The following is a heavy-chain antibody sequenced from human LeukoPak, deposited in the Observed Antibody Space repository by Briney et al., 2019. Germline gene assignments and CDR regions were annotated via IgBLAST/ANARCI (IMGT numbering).Heavy chain of an antibody. Sequence: GGSLRLSCAASGFTFSDYAMSWVRQAPGKGLEWVSGVSGSGGSTYYADSVKGRFTISRDNSKNTLYLQMNSLRAEDTAVYYCAKARIQLSAYWGQGTLVTVSS. J-gene: IGHJ4*02. CDR1: GFTFSDYA. V-gene: IGHV3-23*01. CDR3: AKARIQLSAY. CDR2: VSGSGGST. D-gene: IGHD5-18*01.